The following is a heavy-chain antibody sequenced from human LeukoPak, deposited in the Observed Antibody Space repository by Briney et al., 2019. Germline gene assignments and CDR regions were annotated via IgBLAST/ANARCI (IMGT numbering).Heavy chain of an antibody. CDR3: ARSALRGALLASRDWFDP. J-gene: IGHJ5*02. CDR1: GGTFSSYA. D-gene: IGHD1-26*01. Sequence: SVKVSCKASGGTFSSYAISWVRQAPGQGLEWMGRIIPIFGTANYAQKFQGRVTITTDESTSTAYMELSSLRSEDTAVYYCARSALRGALLASRDWFDPWDQGTLVTVSS. V-gene: IGHV1-69*05. CDR2: IIPIFGTA.